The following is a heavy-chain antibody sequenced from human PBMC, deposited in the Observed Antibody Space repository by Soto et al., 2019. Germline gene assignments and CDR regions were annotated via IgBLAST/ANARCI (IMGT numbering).Heavy chain of an antibody. J-gene: IGHJ5*02. D-gene: IGHD6-6*01. Sequence: QVQLQESGPGLVKPSQTLSLTCTVSGGSISSGGYYWSWIRQHPGKGLEWIGYIYYTGSAYYNPSLESRVTISVDTSKNQFSLKLSSVTAADTAVYYCARFVSSSWNWFDPWGQGTLVTVSS. CDR1: GGSISSGGYY. CDR3: ARFVSSSWNWFDP. V-gene: IGHV4-31*03. CDR2: IYYTGSA.